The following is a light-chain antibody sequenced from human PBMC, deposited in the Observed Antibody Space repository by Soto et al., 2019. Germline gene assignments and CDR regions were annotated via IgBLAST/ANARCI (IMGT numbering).Light chain of an antibody. CDR1: KLGDKY. Sequence: SYELTQPPSVSVSPGQTASITCSGDKLGDKYACWYQQKPGQSPVLVIYQDNKRPSGIPERFSGSNSGNTATLTISGTQAMDEADYYCQAWHSSTFYVFGTGTKVTVL. CDR3: QAWHSSTFYV. V-gene: IGLV3-1*01. CDR2: QDN. J-gene: IGLJ1*01.